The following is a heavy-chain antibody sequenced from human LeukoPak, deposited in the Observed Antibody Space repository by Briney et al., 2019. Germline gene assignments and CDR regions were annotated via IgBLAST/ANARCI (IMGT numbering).Heavy chain of an antibody. V-gene: IGHV4-59*11. CDR2: IYYTGST. Sequence: PLESLSLTSTLSLGSTSVHYRRSSPHPPEERLWWIAYIYYTGSTNYNPSLKSRVTISVDTSKNQFSLKLSSVTAADTAVYYCAGEDTSMARSFDYWGQGTLVTVSS. J-gene: IGHJ4*02. CDR3: AGEDTSMARSFDY. CDR1: LGSTSVHY. D-gene: IGHD5-18*01.